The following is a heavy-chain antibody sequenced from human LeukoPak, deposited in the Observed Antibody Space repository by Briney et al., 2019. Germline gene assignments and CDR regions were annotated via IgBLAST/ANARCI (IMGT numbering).Heavy chain of an antibody. Sequence: GVSLTLSCAPSGYTYSNAWISCVRHAPGKGGEWVGRIKSKDDGGTTDYVAPVKGRFTISRDDSKNTLYLQMNSLKTEDTAVYYCTTPGYPRWYYFDYWGQGTLVTVSS. CDR2: IKSKDDGGTT. D-gene: IGHD1-1*01. CDR1: GYTYSNAW. CDR3: TTPGYPRWYYFDY. J-gene: IGHJ4*02. V-gene: IGHV3-15*01.